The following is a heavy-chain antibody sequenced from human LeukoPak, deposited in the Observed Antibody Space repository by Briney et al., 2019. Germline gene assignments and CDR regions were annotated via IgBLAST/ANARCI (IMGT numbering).Heavy chain of an antibody. Sequence: SETLSLTCTVSGGSISSYYWTCIRQPPGKGLEWIGFIYNTRSTNYNPSLKSRVTISFDTSKNQFSLKLNSVTAADTAVYYCARRNILTEGEAFDIWGQGTMVTVSS. D-gene: IGHD3-9*01. CDR2: IYNTRST. CDR3: ARRNILTEGEAFDI. CDR1: GGSISSYY. J-gene: IGHJ3*02. V-gene: IGHV4-59*08.